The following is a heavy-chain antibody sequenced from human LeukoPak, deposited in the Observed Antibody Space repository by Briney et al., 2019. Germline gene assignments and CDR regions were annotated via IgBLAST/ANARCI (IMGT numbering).Heavy chain of an antibody. D-gene: IGHD5-18*01. CDR1: GFTFSTYA. Sequence: GGSLSLSCAPSGFTFSTYAMTWVRQAPGEGLEWVSGISGSGGSTFYTDSVKGRFTISRNNSKNTLHLQMNNLRPEDTALYYCAKVTGQLWLGPRAYDIWGQGTMVTVSS. V-gene: IGHV3-23*01. CDR3: AKVTGQLWLGPRAYDI. J-gene: IGHJ3*02. CDR2: ISGSGGST.